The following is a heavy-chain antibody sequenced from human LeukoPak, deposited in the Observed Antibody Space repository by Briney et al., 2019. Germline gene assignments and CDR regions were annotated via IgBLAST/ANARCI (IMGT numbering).Heavy chain of an antibody. J-gene: IGHJ4*02. CDR2: IRGSGVST. V-gene: IGHV3-23*01. D-gene: IGHD1-26*01. CDR1: GFTFTTYA. Sequence: GGSLRLSCAASGFTFTTYAMSWVRQAPGKGLEWVSAIRGSGVSTYYADSVKGRFTISRDNSKNTLYLQMSSLRAEDTAVYYCEKDRVGTTRALDYWGQGTLVTVSS. CDR3: EKDRVGTTRALDY.